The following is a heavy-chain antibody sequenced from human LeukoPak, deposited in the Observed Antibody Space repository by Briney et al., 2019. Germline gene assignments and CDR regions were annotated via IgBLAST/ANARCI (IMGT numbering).Heavy chain of an antibody. CDR1: GYTFTSYD. D-gene: IGHD6-19*01. CDR3: ARDAAVAADY. J-gene: IGHJ4*02. CDR2: IDPNSGGT. V-gene: IGHV1-2*06. Sequence: ASVEVSCKASGYTFTSYDINWVRQAPGQGLEWMGRIDPNSGGTIYAQKFQGRVTMTRDTSITTAYMELSRLRSDDTAVYYCARDAAVAADYWGQGTLVTVSS.